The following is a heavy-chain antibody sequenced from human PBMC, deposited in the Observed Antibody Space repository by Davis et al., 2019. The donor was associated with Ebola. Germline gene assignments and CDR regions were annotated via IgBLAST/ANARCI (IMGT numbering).Heavy chain of an antibody. J-gene: IGHJ6*03. Sequence: SVKVSCKASGYTFTGYYMHWVRQAPGQGLEWMGGIIPILGIANYAQKFQGRVTITADESTSTAYMELSSLRSEDTAVYYCARGDYMDVWGKGTTVTVSS. CDR2: IIPILGIA. CDR3: ARGDYMDV. V-gene: IGHV1-69*10. CDR1: GYTFTGYY.